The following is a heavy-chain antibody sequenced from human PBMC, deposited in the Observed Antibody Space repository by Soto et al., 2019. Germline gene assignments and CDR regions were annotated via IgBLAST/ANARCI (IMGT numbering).Heavy chain of an antibody. CDR1: GGTFSSYA. V-gene: IGHV1-69*13. Sequence: ASVKVSCKASGGTFSSYAISWVRQAPGQGLEWMGGIIPMVGTVNYAQKFQGRVTINADESTSTAYMELSSLRSEDTAIYYCARAPTTEGLDVWGQGTTVTVSS. CDR2: IIPMVGTV. D-gene: IGHD4-17*01. CDR3: ARAPTTEGLDV. J-gene: IGHJ6*02.